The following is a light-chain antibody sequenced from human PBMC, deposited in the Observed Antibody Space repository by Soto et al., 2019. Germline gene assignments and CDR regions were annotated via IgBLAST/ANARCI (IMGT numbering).Light chain of an antibody. Sequence: EIVMTQSPGTLSLSPGETATLSCRASQSVSSNYVAWFHQKPGQAPRLLIYGVSSRATGVPDRFSASGSGTDFTLTISRLEPVDFEVYYCQQYRRSPFTFGPGPKVDIK. V-gene: IGKV3-20*01. CDR3: QQYRRSPFT. CDR1: QSVSSNY. J-gene: IGKJ3*01. CDR2: GVS.